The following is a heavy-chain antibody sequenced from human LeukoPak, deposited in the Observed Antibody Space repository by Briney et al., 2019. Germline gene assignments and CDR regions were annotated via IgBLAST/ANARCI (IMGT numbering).Heavy chain of an antibody. Sequence: GGSLRLSCAASGFTFSSYGMHWVRQAPGKGLEWVAFIRYDGSNKYYADSVKGRFTISRDNSKNTLYLQMNSLRAEDTAVYYCAKVYADYGSGSYYSDWGQGTLVTVSS. J-gene: IGHJ4*02. CDR1: GFTFSSYG. D-gene: IGHD3-10*01. CDR3: AKVYADYGSGSYYSD. V-gene: IGHV3-30*02. CDR2: IRYDGSNK.